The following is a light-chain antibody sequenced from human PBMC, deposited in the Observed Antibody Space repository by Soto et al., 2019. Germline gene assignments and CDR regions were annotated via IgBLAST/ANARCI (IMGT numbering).Light chain of an antibody. CDR3: QHYNNWPPWT. Sequence: EIVMTQSPATLSVSPGERATLSCRASQSVSSNLAWYQQKPGQAPRLLIYGASTRATGIPARFSSGGSGTEFTLTISSLQSEDFAVYYCQHYNNWPPWTFGQGTKVEIK. J-gene: IGKJ1*01. V-gene: IGKV3-15*01. CDR1: QSVSSN. CDR2: GAS.